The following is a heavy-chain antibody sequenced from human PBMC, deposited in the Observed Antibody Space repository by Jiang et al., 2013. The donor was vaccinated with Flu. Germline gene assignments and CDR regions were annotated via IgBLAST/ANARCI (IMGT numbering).Heavy chain of an antibody. CDR3: ARGTPSPYYDFWSGYYPNDAFDI. J-gene: IGHJ3*02. V-gene: IGHV1-2*02. CDR2: INPNSGGT. Sequence: SGAEVKKPGASVKVSCKASGYTFTGYYMHWVRQAPGQGLEWMGWINPNSGGTNYAQKFQGRVTMTRDTSISTAYMELSRLRSDDTAVYYCARGTPSPYYDFWSGYYPNDAFDIWGQGTMVTVSS. CDR1: GYTFTGYY. D-gene: IGHD3-3*01.